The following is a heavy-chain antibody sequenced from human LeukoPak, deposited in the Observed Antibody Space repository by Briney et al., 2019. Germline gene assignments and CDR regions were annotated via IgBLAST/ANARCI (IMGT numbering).Heavy chain of an antibody. CDR3: AELGITMIGGV. D-gene: IGHD3-10*02. Sequence: GGALRLSCAASGFTFSNYEMHWVRQAPGKGREGVSYISSSGSTIYYADSVKGRFTISRDNAKNSLYLQMNSLRAEDTAVYYCAELGITMIGGVWGKGTTVTISS. CDR2: ISSSGSTI. J-gene: IGHJ6*04. V-gene: IGHV3-48*03. CDR1: GFTFSNYE.